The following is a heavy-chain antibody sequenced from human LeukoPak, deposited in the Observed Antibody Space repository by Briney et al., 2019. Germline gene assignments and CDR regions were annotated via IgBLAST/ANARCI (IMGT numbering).Heavy chain of an antibody. J-gene: IGHJ4*02. Sequence: SGGSLRLSCAASGFTSSSYWMTWVRQAPGKGLEWVANIRGDGSERFYVGYLKGRFTISRDNAKNSLYLQMNSLRVDDTAVYYCVREGPPQGRPWSGWYPFDFWGQGILVAASS. V-gene: IGHV3-7*01. D-gene: IGHD3-3*01. CDR3: VREGPPQGRPWSGWYPFDF. CDR1: GFTSSSYW. CDR2: IRGDGSER.